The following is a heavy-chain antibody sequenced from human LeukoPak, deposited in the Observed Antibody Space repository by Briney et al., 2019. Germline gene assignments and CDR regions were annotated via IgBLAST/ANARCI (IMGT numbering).Heavy chain of an antibody. V-gene: IGHV1-8*01. D-gene: IGHD2-15*01. CDR2: VNPNSGHT. J-gene: IGHJ4*02. Sequence: GAAVKVSCKASGCTFTSYDVNWVRQATGQGLEWMGWVNPNSGHTGYAQKFQGRVTMTTNTSISTAYMELSSLRSEDTAVYYCARGAPGSYCSGGSCPYFDYWGQGTLVSVSS. CDR1: GCTFTSYD. CDR3: ARGAPGSYCSGGSCPYFDY.